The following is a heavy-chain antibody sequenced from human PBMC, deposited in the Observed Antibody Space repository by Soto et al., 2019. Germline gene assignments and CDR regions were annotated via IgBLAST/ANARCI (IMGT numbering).Heavy chain of an antibody. CDR1: GFTFSSYA. CDR3: AKIGPLIPQDYYMDV. V-gene: IGHV3-23*01. CDR2: ISGSGGST. D-gene: IGHD2-8*01. Sequence: ETLSLTCAASGFTFSSYAMSWVRQAPGKGLEWVSAISGSGGSTYYADSVKGRFTISRDNSKNTLYLQMNSLRAEDTAVYYCAKIGPLIPQDYYMDVWGKGTTVTVSS. J-gene: IGHJ6*03.